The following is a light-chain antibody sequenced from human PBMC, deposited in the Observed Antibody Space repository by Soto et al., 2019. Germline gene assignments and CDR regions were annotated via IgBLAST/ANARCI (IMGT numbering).Light chain of an antibody. J-gene: IGKJ4*01. CDR2: DAS. V-gene: IGKV3-11*01. CDR1: QSVSNY. CDR3: QQRRNWPPLT. Sequence: EIVLTQSPATLSLSPGERATLSCRASQSVSNYLAWYQQRPGQAPRLLIYDASNRAPGIPVRFSGSGSGTYFILTISSLEPEDFAVYYCQQRRNWPPLTFGGGTKVEIK.